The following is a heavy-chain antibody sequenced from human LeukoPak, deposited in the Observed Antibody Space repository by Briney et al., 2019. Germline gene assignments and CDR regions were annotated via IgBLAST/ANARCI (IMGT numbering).Heavy chain of an antibody. J-gene: IGHJ4*02. D-gene: IGHD1-26*01. Sequence: PGGSLRLSCAASGFTFSSYAMSWVRQAPRKGLEWVSTISGSGGSTYYADSVKGRFTISRDNSKNTLYLQMNSLRAEDTAVYYCARDRQWELRGVDYWGQGTLVTVSS. V-gene: IGHV3-23*01. CDR1: GFTFSSYA. CDR3: ARDRQWELRGVDY. CDR2: ISGSGGST.